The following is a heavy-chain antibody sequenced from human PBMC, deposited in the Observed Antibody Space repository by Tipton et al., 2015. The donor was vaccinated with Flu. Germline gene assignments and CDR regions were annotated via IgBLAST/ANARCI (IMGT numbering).Heavy chain of an antibody. V-gene: IGHV3-33*01. D-gene: IGHD5-18*01. CDR3: ARDLGIQQWLYGMDV. CDR2: IWFDGNKK. J-gene: IGHJ6*02. Sequence: SLRLSCEASGLHLSSYAMHWVRQAPGKGLEWVAVIWFDGNKKYYGDSVKGRFITSRDNARNTVYLQMNSLRAEDTAIYYCARDLGIQQWLYGMDVWGQGTSVTVSS. CDR1: GLHLSSYA.